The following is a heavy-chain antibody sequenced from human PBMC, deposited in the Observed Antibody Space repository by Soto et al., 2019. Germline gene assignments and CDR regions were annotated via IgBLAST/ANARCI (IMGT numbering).Heavy chain of an antibody. V-gene: IGHV3-9*01. D-gene: IGHD6-13*01. CDR2: ISWNSGSI. CDR3: AKDILSIAAAGYDY. J-gene: IGHJ4*02. CDR1: GFTFDDYA. Sequence: PGGSLRLSCAASGFTFDDYAMHWVRQAPGKGLEWVSGISWNSGSIGYAVSVKGRFTISRDNAKNSLYLQMNSLRAEDTALYYCAKDILSIAAAGYDYWGQGTLVTVSS.